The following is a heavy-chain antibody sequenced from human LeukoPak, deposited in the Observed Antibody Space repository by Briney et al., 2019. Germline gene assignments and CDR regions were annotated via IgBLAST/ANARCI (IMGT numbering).Heavy chain of an antibody. CDR2: IHYSGST. J-gene: IGHJ4*02. CDR3: ARDGVAGGFDY. V-gene: IGHV4-59*01. Sequence: PSETLSLXCTVSGGSXGXYYWNWIRXXPGKGLEWIGYIHYSGSTNHNSSLKSRVTLSVDTSRNQYSLKLSSVTAADTAVYYCARDGVAGGFDYWGQGTLVTVSS. CDR1: GGSXGXYY. D-gene: IGHD6-19*01.